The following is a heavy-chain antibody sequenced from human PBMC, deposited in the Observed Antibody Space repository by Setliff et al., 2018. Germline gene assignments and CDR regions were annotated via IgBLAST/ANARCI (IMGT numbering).Heavy chain of an antibody. Sequence: ASVKVSCKSSGYTFTNYGITWVRQAPGQGLEWMGWINNYNFNTQYAQKFQGRVTVSTDTSTTTAYLELRFLRPDDTALYYCARDPLYRENLSRVFDFWGQGTMVTVSS. D-gene: IGHD3-16*02. CDR3: ARDPLYRENLSRVFDF. CDR1: GYTFTNYG. V-gene: IGHV1-18*01. CDR2: INNYNFNT. J-gene: IGHJ3*01.